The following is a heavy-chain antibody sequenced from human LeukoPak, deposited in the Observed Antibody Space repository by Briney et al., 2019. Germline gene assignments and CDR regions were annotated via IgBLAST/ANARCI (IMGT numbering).Heavy chain of an antibody. Sequence: GGSLRLSCAASGFTVSSNYMSWVRQAPGKGLEWVSVIYSGGSTYYADSVKGRFTISRDNSKNTLYLQMNSLRAEDTAVYYCARAHYYGSGSYLFDPWGQGTLVTVSS. J-gene: IGHJ5*02. CDR2: IYSGGST. CDR3: ARAHYYGSGSYLFDP. D-gene: IGHD3-10*01. CDR1: GFTVSSNY. V-gene: IGHV3-66*01.